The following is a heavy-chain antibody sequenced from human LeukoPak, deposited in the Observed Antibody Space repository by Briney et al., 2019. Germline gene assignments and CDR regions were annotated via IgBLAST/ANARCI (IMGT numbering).Heavy chain of an antibody. D-gene: IGHD3-10*02. CDR3: AELGITMIGGV. V-gene: IGHV3-48*04. CDR2: ISSSGSTI. J-gene: IGHJ6*04. Sequence: GESLKISCKGSGNSFTSYWIGWVRQAPGKGLEWVSYISSSGSTIYYADSVKGRFTISRDNAKNSLYLQMNSLRAEDTAVYYCAELGITMIGGVWGKGTTVTISS. CDR1: GNSFTSYW.